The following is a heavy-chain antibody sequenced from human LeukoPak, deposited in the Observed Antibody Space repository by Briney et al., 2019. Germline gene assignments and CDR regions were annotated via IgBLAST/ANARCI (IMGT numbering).Heavy chain of an antibody. CDR2: INPNSGGT. CDR1: GYTFTGYY. Sequence: ASVKVSCKASGYTFTGYYMHWVRQAPGQGLEWMGWINPNSGGTNYAQKFQGRVTMTRDTSISTAYMELSRLRSDDTAVYYCARDLFLGYSYGLYYFDYWGQGTLVTVSS. CDR3: ARDLFLGYSYGLYYFDY. V-gene: IGHV1-2*02. J-gene: IGHJ4*02. D-gene: IGHD5-18*01.